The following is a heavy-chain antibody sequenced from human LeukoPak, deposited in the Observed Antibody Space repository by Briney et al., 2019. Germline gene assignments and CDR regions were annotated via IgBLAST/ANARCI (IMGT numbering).Heavy chain of an antibody. J-gene: IGHJ4*02. CDR2: IWYDGSNK. V-gene: IGHV3-33*08. CDR3: ARDEAAAFDY. Sequence: GGSLRLSCAASGFTFDDYAMHWVRQAPGKGLEWVAVIWYDGSNKYYADSVKGRFTISRDNSKNTLYLQMNSLRAEDAAVYYCARDEAAAFDYWGQGTLVTVSS. CDR1: GFTFDDYA. D-gene: IGHD6-13*01.